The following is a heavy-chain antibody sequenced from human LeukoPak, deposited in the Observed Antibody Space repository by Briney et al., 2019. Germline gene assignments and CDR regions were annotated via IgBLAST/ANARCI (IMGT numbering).Heavy chain of an antibody. CDR3: ARSTVTTYGWFDP. V-gene: IGHV3-30-3*01. CDR2: ISYDGSNK. D-gene: IGHD4-11*01. CDR1: GFTFSSYA. J-gene: IGHJ5*02. Sequence: GGSLRLSCAASGFTFSSYAMHWVRQAPGKGLEWVAVISYDGSNKYYADSVKGRFTISRDNSKNTLYLQMNSLRAEDTAVYYCARSTVTTYGWFDPWGLGTLVTVSS.